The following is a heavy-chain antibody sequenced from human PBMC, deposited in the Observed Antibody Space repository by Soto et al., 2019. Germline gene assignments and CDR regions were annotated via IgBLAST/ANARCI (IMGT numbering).Heavy chain of an antibody. CDR1: GFTFSSYS. V-gene: IGHV3-48*02. CDR3: ARGRQIAAAGTGGGKGYYYGMDV. CDR2: ISSSSSTI. D-gene: IGHD6-13*01. Sequence: PGGSLRLSCAASGFTFSSYSMNWVRQAPGKGLEWVSYISSSSSTIYYADSVKGRFTISRDNAKNSLYLQMNSLRDEDTAVYYCARGRQIAAAGTGGGKGYYYGMDVWGQGTTVTVSS. J-gene: IGHJ6*02.